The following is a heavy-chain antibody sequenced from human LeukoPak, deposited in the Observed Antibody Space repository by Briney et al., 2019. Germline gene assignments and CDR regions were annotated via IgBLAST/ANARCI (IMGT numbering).Heavy chain of an antibody. Sequence: SETLSRTCTVSGGSIISSNYYWGWIRQPPGKGLEWIGSIYYSGSTYYNPSLKSRVTISVDTSKNQFSLRLISVTAADTAVYYCARHPVLRYLGTWGQGTLVTVSS. J-gene: IGHJ4*02. V-gene: IGHV4-39*01. CDR1: GGSIISSNYY. CDR2: IYYSGST. D-gene: IGHD3-9*01. CDR3: ARHPVLRYLGT.